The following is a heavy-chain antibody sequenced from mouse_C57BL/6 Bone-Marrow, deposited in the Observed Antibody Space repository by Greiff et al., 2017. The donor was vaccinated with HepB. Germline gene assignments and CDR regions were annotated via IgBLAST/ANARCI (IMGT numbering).Heavy chain of an antibody. V-gene: IGHV1-69*01. CDR1: GYTFTSYW. Sequence: QVQLQQPGAELVMPGASVKLSCKASGYTFTSYWMHWVKQRPGQGLEWIGEIDPSDSYTNYNQKFKGKSTLTVDKSSSTAYMQLSSLTSEDSAVYYCARYRWLLPFDYWGQGTTLTVSS. CDR3: ARYRWLLPFDY. CDR2: IDPSDSYT. J-gene: IGHJ2*01. D-gene: IGHD2-3*01.